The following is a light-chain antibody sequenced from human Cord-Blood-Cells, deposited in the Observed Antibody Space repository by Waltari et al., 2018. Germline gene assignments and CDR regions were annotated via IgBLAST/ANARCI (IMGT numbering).Light chain of an antibody. CDR3: CSYAGSYTNWV. Sequence: QSALTQPRSVSGSPGQSVTISCTGTSSDVGGYNYVSWYQQRPGKAPKLMIYDVSKRPSGVPDRFSGSKSGNTASLTISGLQAEDEADYYCCSYAGSYTNWVFGGGTKLTVL. CDR1: SSDVGGYNY. V-gene: IGLV2-11*01. J-gene: IGLJ3*02. CDR2: DVS.